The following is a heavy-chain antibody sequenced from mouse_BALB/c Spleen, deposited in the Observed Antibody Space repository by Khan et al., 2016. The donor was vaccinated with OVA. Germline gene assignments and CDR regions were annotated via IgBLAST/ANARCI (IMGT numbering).Heavy chain of an antibody. V-gene: IGHV3-6*02. CDR3: TSVGGVDPEWYFDV. Sequence: EVQLQESGPGLVKPSQSLSLTCSVTGYSITSGYRWNWIRQFPGNQLEWMGYIRYDGGNNYNPSLKNRISLTRDTSKNQFFLKLNSVTTEDPATFSCTSVGGVDPEWYFDVWGAGTTVTVSS. J-gene: IGHJ1*01. CDR1: GYSITSGYR. CDR2: IRYDGGN.